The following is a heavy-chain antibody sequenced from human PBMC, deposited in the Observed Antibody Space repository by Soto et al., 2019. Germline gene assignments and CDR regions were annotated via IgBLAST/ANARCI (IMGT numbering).Heavy chain of an antibody. J-gene: IGHJ5*02. CDR3: ARSTDYGGSWFDP. CDR2: IYYSGST. Sequence: QVQLQESGPGLVKPSETLSLTCTVSGGSISSYYWSWIRQPPGKGLEWIGYIYYSGSTNYNPSLKSRVTISVDTSKHQFSLKLSSVTAADTAVYYCARSTDYGGSWFDPWGQGTLVTVSS. V-gene: IGHV4-59*01. CDR1: GGSISSYY. D-gene: IGHD4-17*01.